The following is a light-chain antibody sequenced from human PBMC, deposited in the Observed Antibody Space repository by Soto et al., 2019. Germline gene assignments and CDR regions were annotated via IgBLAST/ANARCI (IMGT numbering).Light chain of an antibody. Sequence: EIVLTQSPGTLSLSPGQRATLSCRASQSVTTNYLAWYQQKPGQAPRLLIYGASFRAAGIPDRFSGSGSGTDFTLTINTLEPGDFAVYFCQHYDSSPFTFGPGTTVDI. CDR3: QHYDSSPFT. CDR1: QSVTTNY. V-gene: IGKV3-20*01. J-gene: IGKJ3*01. CDR2: GAS.